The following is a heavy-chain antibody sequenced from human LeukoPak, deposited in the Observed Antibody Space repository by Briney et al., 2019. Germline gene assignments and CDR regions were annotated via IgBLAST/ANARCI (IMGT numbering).Heavy chain of an antibody. CDR2: INHSGST. D-gene: IGHD3-10*02. V-gene: IGHV4-34*01. CDR1: GGSFSGYY. J-gene: IGHJ4*02. CDR3: ARGCPGGECSGHAY. Sequence: SGTLSLTCAVYGGSFSGYYWSWIRQPPGKGLEWIGEINHSGSTNYNPSLKSRVTISVDTSKNQFSLKLSSVTAADTAVYYCARGCPGGECSGHAYWGQGTLVTVSS.